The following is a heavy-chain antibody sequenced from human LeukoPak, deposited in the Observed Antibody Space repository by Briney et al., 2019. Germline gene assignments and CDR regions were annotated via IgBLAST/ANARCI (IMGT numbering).Heavy chain of an antibody. CDR1: GGSISSGGYS. V-gene: IGHV4-30-4*07. D-gene: IGHD3-22*01. Sequence: SETLSLTCAVSGGSISSGGYSWSWIRQPPGKAMEFIAYIYYTGNTYFNPSLKSRVTISVDTSKNQFSLKLSSVTAADTAVYYRARHDSSGPYNAFDIWGQGTMVTVSS. CDR2: IYYTGNT. CDR3: ARHDSSGPYNAFDI. J-gene: IGHJ3*02.